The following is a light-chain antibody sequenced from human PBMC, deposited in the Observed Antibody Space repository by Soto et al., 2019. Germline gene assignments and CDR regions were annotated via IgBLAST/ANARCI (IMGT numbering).Light chain of an antibody. Sequence: DIQMTQCPSTLSASVGDRVTITCRASQSISGWLAWYKQKPGKAPKLLIYDASSLESGVPSRFSGSGSGTEFTLTISSLQPDEGATDDGQQYNSYWWTFGQGTKVDIK. CDR1: QSISGW. V-gene: IGKV1-5*01. CDR3: QQYNSYWWT. J-gene: IGKJ1*01. CDR2: DAS.